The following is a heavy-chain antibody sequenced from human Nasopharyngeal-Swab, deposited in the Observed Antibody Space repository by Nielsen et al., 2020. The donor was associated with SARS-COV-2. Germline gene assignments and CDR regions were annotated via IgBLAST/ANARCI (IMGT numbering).Heavy chain of an antibody. CDR1: GGAFSGFY. CDR2: INPSGGT. CDR3: ARGRRERAPRYYYYGMDV. D-gene: IGHD1-1*01. V-gene: IGHV4-34*01. Sequence: SETLSLTCAVYGGAFSGFYWSWIRQSPGEGLEWIDEINPSGGTDYNPSLKSRVSMSVDTSKNQVFLKLKTVTAADTGLYYCARGRRERAPRYYYYGMDVWGQGTTVSVS. J-gene: IGHJ6*02.